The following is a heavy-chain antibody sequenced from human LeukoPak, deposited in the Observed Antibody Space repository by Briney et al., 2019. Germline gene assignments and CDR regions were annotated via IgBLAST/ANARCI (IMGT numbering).Heavy chain of an antibody. Sequence: GGSLRLSCAASGFTFSSYSMNWVRQAPGKGLEWVTYIGSSSSTIYYADSVKRRFTISRDNAKNSLYLQMNSLRAEDTAVYYCARRITGTTWDYYYYYYMDVWGKGTTVTVSS. D-gene: IGHD1-20*01. CDR1: GFTFSSYS. CDR3: ARRITGTTWDYYYYYYMDV. J-gene: IGHJ6*03. V-gene: IGHV3-48*01. CDR2: IGSSSSTI.